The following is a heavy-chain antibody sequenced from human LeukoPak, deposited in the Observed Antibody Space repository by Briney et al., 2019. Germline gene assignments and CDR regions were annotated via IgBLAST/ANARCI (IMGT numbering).Heavy chain of an antibody. D-gene: IGHD3-3*01. V-gene: IGHV1-2*02. CDR1: GYTFTGYY. CDR2: INPNSGGT. CDR3: ARGGNDFWSGYFSRPFDY. Sequence: ASVKVSCKASGYTFTGYYMHWVRQAPGQGLEWMGWINPNSGGTNYAQKFQGRVTMTRDTSISTAYMELSRLRSDDTAVYYCARGGNDFWSGYFSRPFDYWGQGTLVTVSS. J-gene: IGHJ4*02.